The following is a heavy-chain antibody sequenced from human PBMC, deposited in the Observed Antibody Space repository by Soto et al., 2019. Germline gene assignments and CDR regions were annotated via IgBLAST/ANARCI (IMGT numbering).Heavy chain of an antibody. CDR2: MSFDGSNE. CDR1: GFSFSTYG. V-gene: IGHV3-30*18. CDR3: AKDWGVEYFDWSSPDY. Sequence: QVQLVESGGGVVQPGRSLRLSCAASGFSFSTYGMHWVRQAPGKGLEWVAAMSFDGSNENHADSVKGRFTISRDNSKNTLYLQMNSLRADDTAVSFCAKDWGVEYFDWSSPDYWGQGTLVTVSS. J-gene: IGHJ4*02. D-gene: IGHD3-9*01.